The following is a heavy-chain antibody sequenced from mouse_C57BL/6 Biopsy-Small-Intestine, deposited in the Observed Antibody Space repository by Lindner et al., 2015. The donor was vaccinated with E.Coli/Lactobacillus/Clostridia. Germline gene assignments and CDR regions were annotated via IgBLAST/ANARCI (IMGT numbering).Heavy chain of an antibody. V-gene: IGHV1-42*01. Sequence: VQLQESGPELVKPGASVKISCKASGYPFTGYYMNWVKQSPEKSLEWIGEINPSTGGTAYNQKFKAKATLTVDKSSSTAYMQLKSLTTEDSVVYYCARSYYDNLDFWGQGTTLTVSS. D-gene: IGHD2-10*01. CDR2: INPSTGGT. CDR1: GYPFTGYY. J-gene: IGHJ2*01. CDR3: ARSYYDNLDF.